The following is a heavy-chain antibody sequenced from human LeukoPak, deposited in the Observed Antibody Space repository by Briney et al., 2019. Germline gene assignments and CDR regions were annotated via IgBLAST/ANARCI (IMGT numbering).Heavy chain of an antibody. V-gene: IGHV1-2*04. J-gene: IGHJ6*02. CDR2: INPNNGGT. Sequence: ASVKVSCKASGYTFTGYYMHWVRQAPGQGLEWMGWINPNNGGTNYAQKFQGWVTMTRDTSISTAYMELSRLRSDDTAVYYCARDIRDRIVGATTSYYYYGMDVWGQGTTVTVSS. D-gene: IGHD1-26*01. CDR3: ARDIRDRIVGATTSYYYYGMDV. CDR1: GYTFTGYY.